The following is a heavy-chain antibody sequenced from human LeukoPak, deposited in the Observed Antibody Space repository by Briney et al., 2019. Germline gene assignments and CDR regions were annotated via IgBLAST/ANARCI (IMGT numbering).Heavy chain of an antibody. CDR3: ARATLTGALDSSWYYY. J-gene: IGHJ4*02. D-gene: IGHD6-13*01. CDR2: ISYDGSNK. CDR1: GFTFSSYA. V-gene: IGHV3-30-3*01. Sequence: GRSLRLSCAASGFTFSSYAMHWVRQAPGKGLEWVAVISYDGSNKYYADSVKGRFTISRDNSKNTLYLQMNSLRAEDTAVYYCARATLTGALDSSWYYYWGQGTLVTVSS.